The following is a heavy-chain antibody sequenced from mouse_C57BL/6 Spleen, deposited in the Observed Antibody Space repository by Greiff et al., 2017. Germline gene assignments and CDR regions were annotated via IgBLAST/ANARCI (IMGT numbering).Heavy chain of an antibody. CDR3: AREVYCGSSDSAY. D-gene: IGHD1-1*01. V-gene: IGHV1-72*01. J-gene: IGHJ3*01. CDR2: IDPSSGGT. Sequence: QVQLQQPGAELVKPGASVKLSCKASGYTFTSYWMHWVKQRPGRGLEWIGRIDPSSGGTKYNEKFKGKATLTVDKPSSTAYMQLSSLTSEDSAVYECAREVYCGSSDSAYWGQGTPVTVSA. CDR1: GYTFTSYW.